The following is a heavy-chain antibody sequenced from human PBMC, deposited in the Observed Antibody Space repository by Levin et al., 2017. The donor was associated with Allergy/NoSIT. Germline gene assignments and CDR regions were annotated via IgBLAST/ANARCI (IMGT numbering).Heavy chain of an antibody. D-gene: IGHD3-22*01. CDR2: ISYSGST. J-gene: IGHJ4*02. CDR3: ARSHDGSGYFN. CDR1: GDSVSTSSYY. Sequence: SETLSLTCTVSGDSVSTSSYYWSWIRQPPGKGLEWIGYISYSGSTNYNPSLKSRVTISVDTSKNQFSLKLSSVTAADTAVYYCARSHDGSGYFNWGQGTLVTVSS. V-gene: IGHV4-61*01.